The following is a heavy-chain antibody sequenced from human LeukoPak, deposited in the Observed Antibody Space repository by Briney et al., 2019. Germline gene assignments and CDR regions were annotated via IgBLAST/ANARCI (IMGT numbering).Heavy chain of an antibody. CDR3: AKDGCTNGVCYYFDY. V-gene: IGHV3-30*18. CDR2: ISYDGSNK. J-gene: IGHJ4*02. CDR1: GFTFSSYG. Sequence: GRSLRLSCAASGFTFSSYGMHWVCQAPGKGLEWVAVISYDGSNKYYADSVKGRFTISRDNSKNTLYLQMNSLRAEDTAVYYCAKDGCTNGVCYYFDYWGQGTLVTVSS. D-gene: IGHD2-8*01.